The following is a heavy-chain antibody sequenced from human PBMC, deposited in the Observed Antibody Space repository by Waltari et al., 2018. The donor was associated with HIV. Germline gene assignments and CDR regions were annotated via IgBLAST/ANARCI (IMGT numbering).Heavy chain of an antibody. V-gene: IGHV3-30*02. D-gene: IGHD4-4*01. CDR1: GVTFSGYD. J-gene: IGHJ6*02. CDR3: AKNGATLTTSSYYYYYGMDV. Sequence: QVQLVEAGGGVVQPGGSLRLACGASGVTFSGYDMRCFGQAPGNGLEWVTYMGSEGSSKNYADSVKGRFTISRDNSKNTVYLQMNSLRPEDTAVYFCAKNGATLTTSSYYYYYGMDVWGQGTTVTVSS. CDR2: MGSEGSSK.